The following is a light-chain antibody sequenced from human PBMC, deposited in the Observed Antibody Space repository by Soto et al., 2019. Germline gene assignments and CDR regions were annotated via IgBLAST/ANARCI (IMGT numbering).Light chain of an antibody. V-gene: IGKV1-39*01. CDR1: QSISSY. J-gene: IGKJ1*01. Sequence: DIQMTQSPSSLSASVGDRVTITCRASQSISSYLNWYQQKPGKAPKFLIYGASSLQRGVPSRFSGSGSGTDFTLTISSLQPEDFATYYCQQSYSAPWTFGQGTKVEIK. CDR2: GAS. CDR3: QQSYSAPWT.